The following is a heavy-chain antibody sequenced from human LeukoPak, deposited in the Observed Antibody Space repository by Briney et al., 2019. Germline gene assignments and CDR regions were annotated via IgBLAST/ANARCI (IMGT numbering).Heavy chain of an antibody. D-gene: IGHD2-21*02. CDR3: AKDRHIVVVTAHDY. CDR2: ISGSGGSA. CDR1: GFTFNSYA. J-gene: IGHJ4*02. Sequence: GGSLRLSCATSGFTFNSYAMSWVRQAPGKGLEWVSAISGSGGSAYYADSVKGRFTISRDNSKNTLYLQMNSLRAEDTAVYYCAKDRHIVVVTAHDYWGQGTLVTVSS. V-gene: IGHV3-23*01.